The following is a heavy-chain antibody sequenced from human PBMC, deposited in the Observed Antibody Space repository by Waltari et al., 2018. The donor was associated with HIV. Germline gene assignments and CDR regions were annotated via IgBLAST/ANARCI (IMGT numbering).Heavy chain of an antibody. J-gene: IGHJ6*02. Sequence: QVQLPESGPGMVKPSQTMSPSGNVSSDSTITGRLYYNWVRPFAERGVGWIGRVFGAGTANYHPSLKSRVTISTDTATGQCLLNLKSVTAADTGVYFCATSKILSGNFFYGLEVWGQGTTVIVS. CDR2: VFGAGTA. CDR1: SDSTITGRLY. CDR3: ATSKILSGNFFYGLEV. V-gene: IGHV4-61*02. D-gene: IGHD3-9*01.